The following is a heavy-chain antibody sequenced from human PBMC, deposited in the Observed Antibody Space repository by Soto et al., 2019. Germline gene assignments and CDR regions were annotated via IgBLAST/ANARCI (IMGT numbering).Heavy chain of an antibody. CDR2: IYYSGST. CDR3: ARRRDDYGDYRGYYYYYMDV. CDR1: GGSISSYY. J-gene: IGHJ6*03. V-gene: IGHV4-59*01. D-gene: IGHD4-17*01. Sequence: SETLSLTCTVSGGSISSYYWSWIRQQQGKGLEWIGYIYYSGSTNYNPSLKSRVTISVDTSKNQFSLKLSSVTAADTAVYYCARRRDDYGDYRGYYYYYMDVWGKGTTVTVSS.